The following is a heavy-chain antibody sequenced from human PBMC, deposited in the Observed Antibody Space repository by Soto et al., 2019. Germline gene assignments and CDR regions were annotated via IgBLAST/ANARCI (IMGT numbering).Heavy chain of an antibody. CDR2: SRNKANSYTT. D-gene: IGHD3-10*01. CDR1: GFTFSDHS. Sequence: EVQLVESGGGLVQPGGSLRLSCAVSGFTFSDHSMDWVRQAPGKGLEWVGRSRNKANSYTTEYAASVKGRFIISRDDSKNSLYLQMNSLQTEDTAVYYCARGDTTKTVYGSDFDSWGQGTLVTVSS. CDR3: ARGDTTKTVYGSDFDS. J-gene: IGHJ4*02. V-gene: IGHV3-72*01.